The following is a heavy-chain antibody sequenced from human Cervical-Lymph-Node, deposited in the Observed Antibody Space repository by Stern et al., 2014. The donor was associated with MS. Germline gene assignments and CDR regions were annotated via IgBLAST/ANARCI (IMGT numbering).Heavy chain of an antibody. CDR3: AGEPYANNWLDP. CDR1: GDSISRGGYF. J-gene: IGHJ5*02. V-gene: IGHV4-30-2*01. Sequence: QLQLQESGSGLVKPSKTLSLTCTVSGDSISRGGYFWNWIRQPPGKGLEWIGYIYHTGSPYYSPSLKSRVTILLDRSKNQFSLRLTSVTAADTAFYFCAGEPYANNWLDPWGQGILVTVAS. CDR2: IYHTGSP. D-gene: IGHD4-17*01.